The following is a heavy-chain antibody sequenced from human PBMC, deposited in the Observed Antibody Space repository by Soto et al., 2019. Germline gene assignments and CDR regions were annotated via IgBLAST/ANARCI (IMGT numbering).Heavy chain of an antibody. CDR3: APCRGGVASF. J-gene: IGHJ4*02. V-gene: IGHV2-5*02. D-gene: IGHD2-2*01. Sequence: QITLNESGPTLVKPTQTLTLTCTFSGFSLSTRDVGVGWIRQPPGEALEWLGVVYWDDDKTYRPSLKSRLTIPKDPTKNQVVLRMTKMDPVDTAIYYCAPCRGGVASFWGQGTLVTVSS. CDR2: VYWDDDK. CDR1: GFSLSTRDVG.